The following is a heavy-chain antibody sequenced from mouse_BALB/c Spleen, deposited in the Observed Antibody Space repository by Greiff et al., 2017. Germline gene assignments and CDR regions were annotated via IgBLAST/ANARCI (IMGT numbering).Heavy chain of an antibody. CDR3: ARGRGFMVEYYFDY. J-gene: IGHJ2*01. CDR2: ISSGSSTI. D-gene: IGHD1-1*02. CDR1: GFTFSSFG. Sequence: EVHLVESGGGLVQPGGSRKLSCAASGFTFSSFGMHWVRQAPEKGLEWVAYISSGSSTIYYADTVKGRFTISRDNPKNTLYLQMSSLRSEDTAMYYCARGRGFMVEYYFDYWGQGTTLTVSS. V-gene: IGHV5-17*02.